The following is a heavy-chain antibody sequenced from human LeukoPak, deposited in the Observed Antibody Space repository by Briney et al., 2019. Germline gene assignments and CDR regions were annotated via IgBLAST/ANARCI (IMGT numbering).Heavy chain of an antibody. J-gene: IGHJ4*02. V-gene: IGHV1-69*05. CDR3: ARSPGGIAVAGGDY. CDR1: GGTFSSYA. CDR2: IIPIFGTA. Sequence: ASVKVSCKASGGTFSSYAISWVRQAPGQGLEWMGRIIPIFGTANYAQKFQGRVTITTDESTSTAYMELSSLRSEDTAAYYCARSPGGIAVAGGDYWGQGTLVTVSS. D-gene: IGHD6-19*01.